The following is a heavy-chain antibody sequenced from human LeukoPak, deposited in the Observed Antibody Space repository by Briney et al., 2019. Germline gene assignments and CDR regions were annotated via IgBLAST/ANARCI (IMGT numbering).Heavy chain of an antibody. V-gene: IGHV1-2*02. D-gene: IGHD3-10*01. CDR2: INPNSGGT. J-gene: IGHJ6*02. CDR1: GYTFTGYY. CDR3: ARNGMGFGTYYYYGMDV. Sequence: ASVKVSCKASGYTFTGYYMHWVRQAPGQGLECMGWINPNSGGTNYAQKFQGRVTMTRDTSISTAYMELSRLRADDTAVYYCARNGMGFGTYYYYGMDVWGQGTTVTVSS.